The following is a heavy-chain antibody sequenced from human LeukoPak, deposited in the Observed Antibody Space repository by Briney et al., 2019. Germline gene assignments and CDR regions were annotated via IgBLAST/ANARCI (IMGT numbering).Heavy chain of an antibody. CDR3: AKDLYSNYGPADY. J-gene: IGHJ4*02. Sequence: GGSLRLSCAASGFTFSSYAMSWVRQAPGKGLEWVSTINGGGVNTHYADSVGGRFTISRDNSKDTLFLQMNSLRDEDTAVYYCAKDLYSNYGPADYWGQGNLVTVSS. CDR2: INGGGVNT. CDR1: GFTFSSYA. D-gene: IGHD4-11*01. V-gene: IGHV3-23*01.